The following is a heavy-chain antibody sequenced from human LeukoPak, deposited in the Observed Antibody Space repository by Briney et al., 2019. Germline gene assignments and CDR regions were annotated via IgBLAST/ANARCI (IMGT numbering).Heavy chain of an antibody. D-gene: IGHD3-10*01. CDR1: GFTVSSNY. Sequence: GGSLRLSCAASGFTVSSNYMSWVGQAPGKGLEWVSVICSGGSTYYADSVKGRFTISRDNSKNTLYLQMNSLRAEDTAVYYFARDSRLLWVGEFIPPSMDVWGKGTTVTVSS. CDR2: ICSGGST. J-gene: IGHJ6*04. CDR3: ARDSRLLWVGEFIPPSMDV. V-gene: IGHV3-53*01.